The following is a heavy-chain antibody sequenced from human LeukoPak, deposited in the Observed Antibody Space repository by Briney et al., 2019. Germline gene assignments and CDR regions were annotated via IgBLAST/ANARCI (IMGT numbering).Heavy chain of an antibody. CDR3: AKIPTYYYGSGSGAFDI. V-gene: IGHV3-23*01. D-gene: IGHD3-10*01. J-gene: IGHJ3*02. CDR1: GFTFSSYA. Sequence: GSLRLSCAASGFTFSSYAMSWVRQAPGKGLEWVSAISGSGGSTYYADSVKGRFTISRDYSKNTLYLQMNSLRAEDTAVYYCAKIPTYYYGSGSGAFDIWGQGTMVTVSS. CDR2: ISGSGGST.